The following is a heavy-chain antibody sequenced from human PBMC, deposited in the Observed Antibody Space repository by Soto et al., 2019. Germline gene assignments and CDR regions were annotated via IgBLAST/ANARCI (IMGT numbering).Heavy chain of an antibody. CDR3: SSRVTDAPT. V-gene: IGHV4-4*02. CDR2: TLYSGRT. D-gene: IGHD3-10*01. J-gene: IGHJ5*02. Sequence: QVQLQESGPGLVKPSGTLSITCAVSGASISSGWWTWVRQPPGKGLEWIGETLYSGRTNYNSSLNSRVTISIDKSKKQSSLNLSSVTAADTAVYYCSSRVTDAPTWGQGTLVTVSS. CDR1: GASISSGW.